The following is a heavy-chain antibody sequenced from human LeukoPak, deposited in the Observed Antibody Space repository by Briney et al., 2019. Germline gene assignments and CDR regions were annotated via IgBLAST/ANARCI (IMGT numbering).Heavy chain of an antibody. CDR3: ARVTRDSSGYYPFDY. D-gene: IGHD3-22*01. CDR1: GGSISSYY. V-gene: IGHV4-59*01. J-gene: IGHJ4*02. Sequence: SETLSLTCTVSGGSISSYYWSWIRQPPGKGLEWIGYICYSGSTNYNPSLKSRVTISVDTSKNQFSLKLSSVTAADTAVYYCARVTRDSSGYYPFDYWGQGTLVTVSS. CDR2: ICYSGST.